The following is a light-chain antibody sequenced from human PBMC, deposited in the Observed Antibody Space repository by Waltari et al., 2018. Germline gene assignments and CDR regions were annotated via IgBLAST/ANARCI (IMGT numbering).Light chain of an antibody. CDR1: SSDAGGYNY. J-gene: IGLJ3*02. CDR2: DVS. V-gene: IGLV2-14*03. Sequence: QSALTQPASGSGPPGPSITISCTGTSSDAGGYNYVSGYQQHPGKAPKLMIYDVSNRPSGVSNRFSGSKSGNTASLTISGLQAEDEADYYCSSYTSSSTLWVFGGGTKLTVL. CDR3: SSYTSSSTLWV.